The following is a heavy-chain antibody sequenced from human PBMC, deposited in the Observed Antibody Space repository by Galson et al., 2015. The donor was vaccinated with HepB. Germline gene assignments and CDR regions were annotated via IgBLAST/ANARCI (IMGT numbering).Heavy chain of an antibody. D-gene: IGHD6-13*01. CDR1: GYTFTSYG. J-gene: IGHJ6*02. Sequence: SVKVSCKASGYTFTSYGISWVRQAPGQGLEWMGWISAYNGNTNYAQKLQGRVTMTTDTSTSTAYMELRSLRSDDTAVYYCARDSSRAAHPAYYYYYGMDAWGQGTTVTVSS. CDR2: ISAYNGNT. CDR3: ARDSSRAAHPAYYYYYGMDA. V-gene: IGHV1-18*04.